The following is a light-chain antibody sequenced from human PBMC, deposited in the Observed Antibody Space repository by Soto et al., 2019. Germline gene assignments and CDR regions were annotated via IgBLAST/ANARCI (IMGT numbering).Light chain of an antibody. CDR3: CSYSKTPPYV. V-gene: IGLV2-23*02. CDR1: SSDVGNYNL. CDR2: EVN. Sequence: QSVLTEPASVSVSPGQSITISCTGTSSDVGNYNLVSWYQQHPGKAPKLMIYEVNKRPSGVSNRFSGSKSGNTASLTISGLQVDDEADYYCCSYSKTPPYVFGTGTKVTVL. J-gene: IGLJ1*01.